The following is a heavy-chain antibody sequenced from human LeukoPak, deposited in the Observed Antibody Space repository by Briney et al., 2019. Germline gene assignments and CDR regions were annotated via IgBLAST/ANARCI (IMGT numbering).Heavy chain of an antibody. CDR2: ISSKANSYAT. V-gene: IGHV3-73*01. J-gene: IGHJ4*02. CDR1: GFTFSGSA. D-gene: IGHD6-19*01. Sequence: GGSLRLSCAASGFTFSGSAMHWVRQAPGKGLEWVGRISSKANSYATAYAASVKGRFTISRDDSKNTAYLQMNSLKTEDTAVYYCTRSSVAGHLNYWGQGTLVTVSS. CDR3: TRSSVAGHLNY.